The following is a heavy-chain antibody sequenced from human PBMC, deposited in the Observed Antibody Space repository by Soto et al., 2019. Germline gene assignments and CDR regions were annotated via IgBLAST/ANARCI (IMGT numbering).Heavy chain of an antibody. CDR2: IYFSGNT. J-gene: IGHJ6*02. CDR3: AREDIVVVPGAIRSYYYNGMDV. D-gene: IGHD2-2*02. CDR1: GYSISSGYY. Sequence: PSETLSLTCAVSGYSISSGYYWGWIRQPPGKGLEWIGNIYFSGNTYYNPSLKSRVTISVDTSKNQFSLKLSSVTAADTAVYYCAREDIVVVPGAIRSYYYNGMDVWGQGTTVTVSS. V-gene: IGHV4-38-2*02.